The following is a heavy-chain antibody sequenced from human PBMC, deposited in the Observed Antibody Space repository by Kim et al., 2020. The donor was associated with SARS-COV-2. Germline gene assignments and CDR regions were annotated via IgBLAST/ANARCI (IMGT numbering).Heavy chain of an antibody. J-gene: IGHJ6*02. Sequence: GGSLRLSCAASGFTFDDYAMHWVRQAPGKGLEWVSLISGDGGSTYYADSVKGRFTISRDNSKNSLYLQMNSLRTEDTALYYCAKEYSSSWYSRLSYYYYYYGMDVWGQGTTVTVSS. CDR1: GFTFDDYA. D-gene: IGHD6-13*01. CDR3: AKEYSSSWYSRLSYYYYYYGMDV. CDR2: ISGDGGST. V-gene: IGHV3-43*02.